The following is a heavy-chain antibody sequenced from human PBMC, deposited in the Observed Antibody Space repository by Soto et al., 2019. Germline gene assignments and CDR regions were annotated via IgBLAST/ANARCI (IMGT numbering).Heavy chain of an antibody. J-gene: IGHJ4*02. CDR1: GASISGSYYY. D-gene: IGHD1-20*01. Sequence: PSETLSLTCAVSGASISGSYYYWAWLRQSPGKGPEWIGSVFYTGFTSYNPSLESRVSVSVDTSKSQFSLKLSAVTAADTAVYYCETYKKGYNWNYFDHWGQGALGTVSS. V-gene: IGHV4-39*01. CDR3: ETYKKGYNWNYFDH. CDR2: VFYTGFT.